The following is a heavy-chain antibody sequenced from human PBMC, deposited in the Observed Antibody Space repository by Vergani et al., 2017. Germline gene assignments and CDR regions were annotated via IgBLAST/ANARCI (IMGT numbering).Heavy chain of an antibody. Sequence: EVQLVESGGGLVQPGGSLRLSCAASGFTFSSYWMSWVRQAPGKGLEWVANIKQDGSEKYYVDSVKGRFTISRDNAKNSLYLQMNSLRAEDTAVYYCASHGGESSLWSGYYSFFWYYYMDVWGKGTTVTVSS. V-gene: IGHV3-7*01. D-gene: IGHD3-3*01. CDR1: GFTFSSYW. CDR2: IKQDGSEK. CDR3: ASHGGESSLWSGYYSFFWYYYMDV. J-gene: IGHJ6*03.